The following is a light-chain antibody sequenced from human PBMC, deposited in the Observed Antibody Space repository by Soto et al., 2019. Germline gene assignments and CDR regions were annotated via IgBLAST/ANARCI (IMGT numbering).Light chain of an antibody. V-gene: IGKV3-11*01. Sequence: EIVLTQSPATLSLSPGERATLSCRASQSVENYLAWFQQKRGQAPRLLIYDTSNRAAGIPDRFSGSGSGTDFTLTISSLEPEDFAVYYCQQYGDSPGAFGPGTKVDI. J-gene: IGKJ3*01. CDR2: DTS. CDR3: QQYGDSPGA. CDR1: QSVENY.